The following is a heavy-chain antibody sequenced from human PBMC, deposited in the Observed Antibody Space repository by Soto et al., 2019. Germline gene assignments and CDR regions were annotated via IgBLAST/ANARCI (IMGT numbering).Heavy chain of an antibody. V-gene: IGHV4-31*03. J-gene: IGHJ4*02. CDR2: IYYSGST. CDR3: ARGDSSWPDIAFDY. Sequence: QVQLQESGPGLVKPSQTLSLTCTVSGGSISSGGYYWSWIRQHPGKGLERIGYIYYSGSTYYNPSHKSRVTISVDTSKNQFSLKLSSVTAADTAVYYCARGDSSWPDIAFDYWGQGTLVTVSS. CDR1: GGSISSGGYY. D-gene: IGHD6-13*01.